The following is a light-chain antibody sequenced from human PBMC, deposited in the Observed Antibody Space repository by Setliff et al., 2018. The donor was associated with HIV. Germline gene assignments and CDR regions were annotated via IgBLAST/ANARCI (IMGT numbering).Light chain of an antibody. V-gene: IGLV1-40*01. CDR2: GNS. CDR3: QSYDSSLSGYV. Sequence: QSALAQPPSVSGAPGQRVTISCTGSSANIGAGYDVHWYQQLPGTAPKLLIYGNSNRPSGVPDRFSGSKSGTSASLAIPGLQAEYEAEYYCQSYDSSLSGYVFGTGTKVTVL. CDR1: SANIGAGYD. J-gene: IGLJ1*01.